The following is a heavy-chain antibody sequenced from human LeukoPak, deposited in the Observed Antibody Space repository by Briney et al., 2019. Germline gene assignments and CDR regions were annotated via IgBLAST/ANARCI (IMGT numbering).Heavy chain of an antibody. CDR1: GFTFSSYA. D-gene: IGHD3-22*01. CDR2: ISGSGGST. CDR3: ARHFYDTSTYYSSFDF. Sequence: GGSLRLSCATSGFTFSSYAMSWVRQAPGKGLEWVSAISGSGGSTYYADSVKGRFTISRDNSKNTLYLQMNSLRAEDTAVYYCARHFYDTSTYYSSFDFWGQGTLVTVSS. J-gene: IGHJ4*02. V-gene: IGHV3-23*01.